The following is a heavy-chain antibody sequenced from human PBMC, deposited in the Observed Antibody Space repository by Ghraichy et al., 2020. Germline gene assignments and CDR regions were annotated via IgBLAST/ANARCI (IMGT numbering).Heavy chain of an antibody. CDR1: GYTFTGYY. D-gene: IGHD6-6*01. J-gene: IGHJ5*02. CDR2: INPNSGGT. CDR3: ARDYWIAARARKNWFDP. Sequence: ASVKVSCKASGYTFTGYYMHWVRQAPGQGLEWMGWINPNSGGTNYAQKFQGRVTMTRDTSISTAYMELSRLRSDDTAVYYCARDYWIAARARKNWFDPWGQGTLVTVSS. V-gene: IGHV1-2*02.